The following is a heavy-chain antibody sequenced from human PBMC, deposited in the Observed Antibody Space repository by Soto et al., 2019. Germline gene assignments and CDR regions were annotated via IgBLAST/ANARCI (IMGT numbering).Heavy chain of an antibody. Sequence: EVQLLESGGGLVQPGGSLRLSCAASGFTFSSYAMSWVRQAPGKGLEWVSAISGSGGNTYYADSVKGRFTISRDNSRNTLYLPMNSLRAEDTALYYCARGLGSYDGSAFYYPKGDFDYWGQGTLVTVSS. CDR3: ARGLGSYDGSAFYYPKGDFDY. J-gene: IGHJ4*02. CDR1: GFTFSSYA. CDR2: ISGSGGNT. D-gene: IGHD3-22*01. V-gene: IGHV3-23*01.